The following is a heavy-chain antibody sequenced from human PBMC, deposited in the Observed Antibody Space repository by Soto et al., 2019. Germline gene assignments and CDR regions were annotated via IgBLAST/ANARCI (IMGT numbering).Heavy chain of an antibody. CDR3: ARCYGSGSYTHSDY. CDR1: GGTFSSYA. CDR2: IIPIFGTA. J-gene: IGHJ4*02. D-gene: IGHD3-10*01. V-gene: IGHV1-69*13. Sequence: SVKVSCKASGGTFSSYAISWVRQAPGQGLEWMGGIIPIFGTANYAQKFQGRVTITADESTSTAYMELSSLRSEDTAVYYCARCYGSGSYTHSDYWGQGTLVTVSS.